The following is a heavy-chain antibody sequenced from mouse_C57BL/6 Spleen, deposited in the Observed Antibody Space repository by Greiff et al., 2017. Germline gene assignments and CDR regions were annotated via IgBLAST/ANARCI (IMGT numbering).Heavy chain of an antibody. J-gene: IGHJ4*01. CDR2: ISPGAGDT. Sequence: VQLQQSGAELVQPGASVKISCTASGYAFSGYWMNWVKQRPGQGLEWIGQISPGAGDTNYNGKFKGKATLPVDKSSSTAYMQLSSLHSEDSAVYFCARGGRWIRRGGHYYAMDYWGQGTSVTVSS. CDR3: ARGGRWIRRGGHYYAMDY. CDR1: GYAFSGYW. D-gene: IGHD2-2*01. V-gene: IGHV1-80*01.